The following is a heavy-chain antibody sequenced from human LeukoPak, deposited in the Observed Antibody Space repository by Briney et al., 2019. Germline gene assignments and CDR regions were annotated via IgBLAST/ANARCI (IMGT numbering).Heavy chain of an antibody. Sequence: PSETLSLTCTVSGGSISSSSYYWGWIRQPPGKGLEWIGNIYYSGSTYYNPSLKSRVTISVDTSKNQFSLKLSSVTAADTAVYYCARSITMFGVVWDAFDIWGQGTMVTVSS. CDR1: GGSISSSSYY. CDR3: ARSITMFGVVWDAFDI. CDR2: IYYSGST. J-gene: IGHJ3*02. V-gene: IGHV4-39*01. D-gene: IGHD3-3*01.